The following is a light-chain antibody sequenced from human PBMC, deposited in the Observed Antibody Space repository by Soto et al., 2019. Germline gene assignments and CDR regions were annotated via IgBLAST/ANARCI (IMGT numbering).Light chain of an antibody. CDR2: LNSDGSH. V-gene: IGLV4-69*01. CDR3: QTWGTGTWV. Sequence: QLVLTQSPSASASLGASGKLTCTLSSGHSSYAIAWHQQQPEKGPRYLMKLNSDGSHSKGDGIPDRFSGSSSGAERYLTISSRQSEDEADYYCQTWGTGTWVFGGGTKLTVL. CDR1: SGHSSYA. J-gene: IGLJ3*02.